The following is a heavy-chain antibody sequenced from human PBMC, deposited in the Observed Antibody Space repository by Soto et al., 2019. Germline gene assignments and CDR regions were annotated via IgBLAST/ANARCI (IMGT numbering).Heavy chain of an antibody. CDR3: AGVGSAAPGEYYYGMDV. CDR1: GYTFTSYG. J-gene: IGHJ6*02. Sequence: ASVKVSCKASGYTFTSYGISWVRQAPGQGLEWLGWTSAYNGNTNYAQKLQGRVTMATDTSTSTAYMELRSLRSDDTAVYYCAGVGSAAPGEYYYGMDVWGQGTTVTVSS. D-gene: IGHD2-2*01. V-gene: IGHV1-18*04. CDR2: TSAYNGNT.